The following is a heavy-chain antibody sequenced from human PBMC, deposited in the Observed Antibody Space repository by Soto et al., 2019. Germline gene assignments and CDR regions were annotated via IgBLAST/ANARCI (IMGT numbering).Heavy chain of an antibody. V-gene: IGHV3-30-3*01. D-gene: IGHD6-19*01. CDR2: ISYDGSNK. J-gene: IGHJ5*02. CDR1: GFTFSSYA. CDR3: AKYGYSSGWYWSGEPTNWFDP. Sequence: XESLSLTCAASGFTFSSYAMHWVRQAPGKGLEWVAVISYDGSNKYYADSVKGRFTISRDNSKNTLYLQMNSLRAEDTAVYYCAKYGYSSGWYWSGEPTNWFDPWGQGTLVTVSS.